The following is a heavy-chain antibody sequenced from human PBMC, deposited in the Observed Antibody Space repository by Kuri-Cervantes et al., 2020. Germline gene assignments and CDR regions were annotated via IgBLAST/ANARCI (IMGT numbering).Heavy chain of an antibody. CDR2: TNPNSGGT. Sequence: ASVKVSCKASGYTFTGYYMHWVRQAPGQGLEWMGWTNPNSGGTNYAQKFQGRVTMARDTSINTAYMELRRLRSDDTAVYYCARSWKGRRVYYDSSGYWFDPWGQGTLVTVSS. V-gene: IGHV1-2*02. J-gene: IGHJ5*02. D-gene: IGHD3-22*01. CDR3: ARSWKGRRVYYDSSGYWFDP. CDR1: GYTFTGYY.